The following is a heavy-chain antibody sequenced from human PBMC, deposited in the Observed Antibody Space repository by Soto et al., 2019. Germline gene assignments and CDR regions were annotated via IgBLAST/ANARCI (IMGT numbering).Heavy chain of an antibody. V-gene: IGHV3-15*01. D-gene: IGHD3-10*01. J-gene: IGHJ4*02. CDR3: TRAAWFPYLSFY. Sequence: GGSLRLSCSASGFTFSNAWMTWFRQAPGKGLELVGRIKSKTDGGTAEYVASSVEGRFTISRDNANNSVYLQMDSLRAEDTALYYCTRAAWFPYLSFYWGQGALVTVSS. CDR2: IKSKTDGGTA. CDR1: GFTFSNAW.